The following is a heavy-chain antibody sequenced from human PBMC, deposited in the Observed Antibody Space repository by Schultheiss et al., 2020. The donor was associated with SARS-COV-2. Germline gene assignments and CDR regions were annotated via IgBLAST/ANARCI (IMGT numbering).Heavy chain of an antibody. D-gene: IGHD5-24*01. Sequence: GGSLRLSCAASGFTFSDYYMSWVRQAPGKGLEWVSVISGSGGSTYYADSVKGRFTISRDNAKNSLYLQMNSLRAEDTAVYYCARGGYSPPLYYYGMDVWGQGTTVTVSS. V-gene: IGHV3-11*04. CDR1: GFTFSDYY. J-gene: IGHJ6*02. CDR3: ARGGYSPPLYYYGMDV. CDR2: ISGSGGST.